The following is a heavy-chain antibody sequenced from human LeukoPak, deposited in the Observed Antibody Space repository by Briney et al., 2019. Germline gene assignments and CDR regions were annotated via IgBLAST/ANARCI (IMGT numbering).Heavy chain of an antibody. J-gene: IGHJ6*02. CDR1: GVTLSDYG. CDR2: ISYDGSIT. D-gene: IGHD6-13*01. V-gene: IGHV3-30*03. CDR3: ARQYSSSWHYYYYGMNV. Sequence: GGSLRLSCAGSGVTLSDYGIHWVRQAPGKGLEWVAVISYDGSITFYGDSVKGRFTISRDNSKNTLYLQMNSLRAEDTAVYYCARQYSSSWHYYYYGMNVWGQGTTVTVSS.